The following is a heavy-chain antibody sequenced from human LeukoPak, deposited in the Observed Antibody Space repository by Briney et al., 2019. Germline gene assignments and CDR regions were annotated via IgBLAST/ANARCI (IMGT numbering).Heavy chain of an antibody. CDR2: IGGSGDYK. V-gene: IGHV3-23*01. D-gene: IGHD3-10*01. CDR1: GFTFSSYA. J-gene: IGHJ4*02. CDR3: AKDYHSGSGYYSYGSLDY. Sequence: GGSLRLSCAASGFTFSSYAMSWVRQGPGKGLEWVSAIGGSGDYKMYADSVKGRFTISRDNSKNTLYLQMNSLRAEDTALYYCAKDYHSGSGYYSYGSLDYWGQGTLVPVSS.